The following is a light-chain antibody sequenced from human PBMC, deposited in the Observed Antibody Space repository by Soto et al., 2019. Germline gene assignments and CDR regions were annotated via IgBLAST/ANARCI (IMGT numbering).Light chain of an antibody. Sequence: QSVLTQPPSASGTPGQRVTISCSGSSSNIGSNYAYWYQQLPGTAPKLLIYRNNQRPSGVPDRFSGSKSGTSASLAISGLRSEDEADYYCAAWDDSREGVFGGGTQLTVL. CDR1: SSNIGSNY. J-gene: IGLJ2*01. V-gene: IGLV1-47*01. CDR2: RNN. CDR3: AAWDDSREGV.